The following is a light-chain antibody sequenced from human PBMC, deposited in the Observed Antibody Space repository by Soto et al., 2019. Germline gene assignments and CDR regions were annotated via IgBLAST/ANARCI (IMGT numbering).Light chain of an antibody. CDR2: DVT. Sequence: QSVLTQPASVSGSPGQSITISCTGTSSDVGGYNYVSWYQHHPGKAPKLIIYDVTNRPSGVSNPFSGSKSGNTASLTISGLQPEDVADSYGSSFTTSNTRQIVFGTGTKVTFL. CDR1: SSDVGGYNY. V-gene: IGLV2-14*03. CDR3: SSFTTSNTRQIV. J-gene: IGLJ1*01.